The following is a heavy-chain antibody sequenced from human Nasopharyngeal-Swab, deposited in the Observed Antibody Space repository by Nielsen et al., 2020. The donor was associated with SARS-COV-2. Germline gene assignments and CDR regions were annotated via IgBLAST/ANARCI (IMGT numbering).Heavy chain of an antibody. Sequence: GGSLRLSCAAPGFTFSNAWMSWVRHAPGQGLEWVGRIKSKTDGGTTDYAAPVKGRFTISRDDSKNTLYLQMNSLKTEDTAVYYCTTDPLGYCTNGVCYTTDYWGQGTLVTVSS. CDR2: IKSKTDGGTT. J-gene: IGHJ4*02. V-gene: IGHV3-15*01. CDR3: TTDPLGYCTNGVCYTTDY. D-gene: IGHD2-8*01. CDR1: GFTFSNAW.